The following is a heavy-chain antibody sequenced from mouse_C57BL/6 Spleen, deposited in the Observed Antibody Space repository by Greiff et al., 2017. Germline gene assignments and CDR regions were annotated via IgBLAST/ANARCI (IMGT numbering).Heavy chain of an antibody. V-gene: IGHV1-82*01. J-gene: IGHJ4*01. CDR1: GYAFSSSW. Sequence: QVQLQQSGPELVKPGASVKISCKASGYAFSSSWMNWVKQRPGKGLEWIGRIYPGDGDTNYNGKFQDKATMPEDKSSSTASMQLSSLTSEDSAVYFYASNWGLYAMDDWGQGTTVTVAS. CDR3: ASNWGLYAMDD. D-gene: IGHD4-1*01. CDR2: IYPGDGDT.